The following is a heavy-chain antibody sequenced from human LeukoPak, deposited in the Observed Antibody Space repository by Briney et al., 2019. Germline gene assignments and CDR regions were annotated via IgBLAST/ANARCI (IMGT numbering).Heavy chain of an antibody. CDR2: IHTSGRT. Sequence: SETLSLTCTVSGGSVSIYHWNWIRQAAGKGLEWIGRIHTSGRTNNSPSLKSRVTMSVDTSKNRFSLKVTSVTAADTAVYYCARDEPDSSSWYGDAFDIWGQGTMVTVSS. CDR1: GGSVSIYH. V-gene: IGHV4-4*07. D-gene: IGHD6-13*01. J-gene: IGHJ3*02. CDR3: ARDEPDSSSWYGDAFDI.